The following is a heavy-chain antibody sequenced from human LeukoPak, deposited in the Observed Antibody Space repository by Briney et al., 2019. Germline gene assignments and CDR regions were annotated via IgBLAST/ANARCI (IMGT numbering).Heavy chain of an antibody. CDR1: GGSISSYY. V-gene: IGHV4-59*01. J-gene: IGHJ3*02. D-gene: IGHD6-6*01. CDR3: AREYSRLSGRAFDI. Sequence: SETLSLTCTVSGGSISSYYWSWIRQPPGKGLEWIGYIYYSGSTNYNPSLKSRVTISVDTSKNQFSLKLSSVTAADTAVYYCAREYSRLSGRAFDIWGQGTMVTVSS. CDR2: IYYSGST.